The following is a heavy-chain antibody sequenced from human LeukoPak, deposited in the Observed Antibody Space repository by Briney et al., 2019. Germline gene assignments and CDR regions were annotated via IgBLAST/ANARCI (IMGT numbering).Heavy chain of an antibody. Sequence: PSQTLSLTCSVSGGSISSGGSYWTWIRQPPGKGLEWIGNIFHSGSGYYNPSLQSRVSISVDTSKNQFSLNLISVTAADTAVYYCARVVGANPVAYYYYYYGMDVWGQGTTVTVSS. CDR3: ARVVGANPVAYYYYYYGMDV. CDR2: IFHSGSG. D-gene: IGHD1-26*01. V-gene: IGHV4-30-2*01. CDR1: GGSISSGGSY. J-gene: IGHJ6*02.